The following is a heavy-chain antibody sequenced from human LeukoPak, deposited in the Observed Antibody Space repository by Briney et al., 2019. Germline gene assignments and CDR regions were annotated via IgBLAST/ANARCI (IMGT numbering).Heavy chain of an antibody. CDR2: IYTSGST. CDR1: GGSISSYY. J-gene: IGHJ4*02. Sequence: SETLSLTCTVSGGSISSYYWRWLRQPAGKGLEWIGRIYTSGSTNYNPSLKSRVTMSVDTSKNQFSLKLSSVTAADTAVYYCARGKYQLRYYFDYWGQGTLVTVSS. D-gene: IGHD2-2*01. V-gene: IGHV4-4*07. CDR3: ARGKYQLRYYFDY.